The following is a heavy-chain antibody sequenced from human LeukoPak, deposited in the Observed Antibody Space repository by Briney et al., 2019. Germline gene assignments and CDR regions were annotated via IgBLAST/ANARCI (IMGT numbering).Heavy chain of an antibody. CDR1: GYTFTSYG. CDR2: ISAYNGNT. V-gene: IGHV1-18*01. D-gene: IGHD2-21*02. CDR3: ARAPAVTGGYYYGMDV. Sequence: ASVKVSCKASGYTFTSYGISWVRQAPGQGLEWMGWISAYNGNTNYAQKLQGRVTMTTDTSTSTAYMELRSLRSDDTAVYYCARAPAVTGGYYYGMDVWGQGTTVTVSS. J-gene: IGHJ6*02.